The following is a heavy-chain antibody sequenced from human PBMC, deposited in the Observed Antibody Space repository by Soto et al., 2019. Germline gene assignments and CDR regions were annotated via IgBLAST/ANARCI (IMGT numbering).Heavy chain of an antibody. CDR1: GYNFTSYA. CDR2: INSGNGNT. V-gene: IGHV1-3*01. J-gene: IGHJ5*02. CDR3: ARDGYSGSYFTTRFDP. D-gene: IGHD1-26*01. Sequence: QVQLVQSGAAVINPGASVRLSCKTSGYNFTSYAMHWVRQAPGQRLEWMGWINSGNGNTKSSQRFQGRVTISRDTSANTAYMGLSSLTSEDTDVYYCARDGYSGSYFTTRFDPWGQGTLVTVSS.